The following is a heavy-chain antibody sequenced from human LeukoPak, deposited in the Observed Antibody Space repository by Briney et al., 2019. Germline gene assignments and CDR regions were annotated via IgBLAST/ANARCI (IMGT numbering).Heavy chain of an antibody. D-gene: IGHD1-26*01. V-gene: IGHV3-7*01. J-gene: IGHJ6*03. CDR2: IHQEGSEI. CDR1: GFIFSNHW. CDR3: ARDPYSGTYGGTYYYYMDV. Sequence: GGSLRLSCAASGFIFSNHWMTWVRQAPGKGLEWVANIHQEGSEIYYVDSVRGRFTISRDNAKNSLYLQMNSLRAEDTAVYYCARDPYSGTYGGTYYYYMDVWGKGTTVTISS.